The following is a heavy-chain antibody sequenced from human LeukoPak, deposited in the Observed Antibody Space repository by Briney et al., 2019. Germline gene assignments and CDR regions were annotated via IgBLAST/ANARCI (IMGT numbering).Heavy chain of an antibody. Sequence: GSLRLSCAASGFTFSSYAMNWIRQPPGKGLEWIGEINHSGSTNYNPSLKSRVTISVDTSKNQFSLKLSSVTAADTAVYYCARGGSYGYRLIDYWGQGTLVTVSS. J-gene: IGHJ4*02. D-gene: IGHD5-18*01. CDR1: GFTFSSYA. CDR2: INHSGST. CDR3: ARGGSYGYRLIDY. V-gene: IGHV4-34*01.